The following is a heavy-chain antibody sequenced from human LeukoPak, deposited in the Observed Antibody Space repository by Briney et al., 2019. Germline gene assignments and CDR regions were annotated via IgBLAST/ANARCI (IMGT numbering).Heavy chain of an antibody. D-gene: IGHD2-15*01. CDR2: IYYSGST. Sequence: PSETLSLTCTVSGYSISSGYYWGWIRQPPGKGLEWIGSIYYSGSTYYNPSLKSRVTISVDTSKNQFSLKLSSVTAADTAVYYCASLIVGWNWFDPWGQGTLVTVSS. V-gene: IGHV4-38-2*02. CDR1: GYSISSGYY. J-gene: IGHJ5*02. CDR3: ASLIVGWNWFDP.